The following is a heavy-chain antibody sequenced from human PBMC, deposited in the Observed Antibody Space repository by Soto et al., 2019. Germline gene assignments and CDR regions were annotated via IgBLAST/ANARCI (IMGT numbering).Heavy chain of an antibody. CDR2: IYYSGST. CDR3: ARAIVVTIGGMDV. V-gene: IGHV4-30-4*01. CDR1: GGSISSADYY. J-gene: IGHJ6*02. Sequence: SETLSLTCTVSGGSISSADYYWSWVRQPPGKGLEWIGYIYYSGSTFFNPSLKSRVTISKDTSRNQFSLGLNSVTAADTAVYYCARAIVVTIGGMDVWGQGTTVTVSS. D-gene: IGHD5-12*01.